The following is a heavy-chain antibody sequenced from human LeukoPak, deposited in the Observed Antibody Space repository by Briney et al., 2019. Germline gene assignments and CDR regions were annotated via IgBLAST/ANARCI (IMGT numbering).Heavy chain of an antibody. CDR1: GFTVSSDY. Sequence: GGSLRLSCAASGFTVSSDYMSWVRQAPGKGLEWVSVIYSGGSTYYADSVKGRFTISRDKSKNTVYLQMNSLRFEDTAMYYCARNWFDPWGQGTLVAVSS. V-gene: IGHV3-53*05. J-gene: IGHJ5*02. CDR3: ARNWFDP. CDR2: IYSGGST.